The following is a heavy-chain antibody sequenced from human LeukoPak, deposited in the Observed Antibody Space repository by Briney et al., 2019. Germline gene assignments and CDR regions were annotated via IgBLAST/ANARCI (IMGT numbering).Heavy chain of an antibody. CDR2: ITSDRSV. J-gene: IGHJ6*02. CDR3: ARDYYFGMNV. Sequence: GGSLRLSCAASGFRFSDYYMNWIRQPPGKGLEWVSRITSDRSVSYADSVKGRFTISRDNAKNSLYLQMNSLRAEDTAVYYCARDYYFGMNVWGQGTTVTVSS. V-gene: IGHV3-69-1*01. CDR1: GFRFSDYY.